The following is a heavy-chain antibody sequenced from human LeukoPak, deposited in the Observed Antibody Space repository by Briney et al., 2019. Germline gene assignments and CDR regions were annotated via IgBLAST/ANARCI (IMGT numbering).Heavy chain of an antibody. CDR2: IYSSGST. Sequence: SETLSLTCSVSGASISSGSNYWGWNRQPPGKTLEWIGSIYSSGSTYYNPSLKSRVIIVIDTPKNHFSLTLSSVTVADTAVYYCARSDGYGLVGIWGQGTMVTVSS. CDR1: GASISSGSNY. V-gene: IGHV4-39*07. J-gene: IGHJ3*02. D-gene: IGHD3-10*01. CDR3: ARSDGYGLVGI.